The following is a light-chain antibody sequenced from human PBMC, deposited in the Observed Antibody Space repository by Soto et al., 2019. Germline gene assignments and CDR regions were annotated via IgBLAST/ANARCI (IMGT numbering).Light chain of an antibody. CDR1: QTVSRSA. V-gene: IGKV3D-20*02. CDR3: QKRSNWPIN. CDR2: GAS. J-gene: IGKJ5*01. Sequence: EIVLTQSPGTLSLSPGERATLSCSASQTVSRSALAWYQQKPGQAPRLLIYGASNRATGIPDRFSGSGSGTVFTLTISSLEPEDFAVYYCQKRSNWPINFGQGTRLEIK.